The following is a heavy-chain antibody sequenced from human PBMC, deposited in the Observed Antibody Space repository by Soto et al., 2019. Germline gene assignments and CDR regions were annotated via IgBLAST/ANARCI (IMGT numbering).Heavy chain of an antibody. CDR3: ARIGTSSGSYYYNYYGMDV. J-gene: IGHJ6*04. D-gene: IGHD1-26*01. CDR1: GYTFTSYG. V-gene: IGHV1-18*01. CDR2: ISAYNGNT. Sequence: ASVKVSCKASGYTFTSYGISWVRQAPGQGLEWMGWISAYNGNTNYAQKLQGRVTMTTDTSTSTAYMELRSLRSDDTAVYYCARIGTSSGSYYYNYYGMDVWGEGTTVTAPQ.